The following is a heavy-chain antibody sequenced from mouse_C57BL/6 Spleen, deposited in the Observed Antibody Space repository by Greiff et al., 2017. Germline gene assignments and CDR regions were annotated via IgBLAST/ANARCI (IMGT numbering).Heavy chain of an antibody. CDR2: ISSGGDYI. CDR3: TRDSSGYVYFDY. Sequence: DVMLVESGEGLVKPGGSLKLSCAASGFTFSSYAMSWVRQTPEKRLEWVAYISSGGDYIYYADTVKGRFTISRDNARNTLYLQMSSLKSEDTAMYYCTRDSSGYVYFDYWGQGTTLTVSS. D-gene: IGHD3-2*02. J-gene: IGHJ2*01. V-gene: IGHV5-9-1*02. CDR1: GFTFSSYA.